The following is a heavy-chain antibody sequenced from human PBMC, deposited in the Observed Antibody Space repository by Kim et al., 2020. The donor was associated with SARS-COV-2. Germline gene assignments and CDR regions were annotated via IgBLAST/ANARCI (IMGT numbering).Heavy chain of an antibody. CDR3: ARASGIADFYYYYYGM. Sequence: SETLSLTCTVSGGSVSSGSYYWSWIRQPPGKGLEWIGYIYYSGSTNYNPSLKSRVTISVDTSKNQFSLKLSSVTAADTAVYYCARASGIADFYYYYYGM. D-gene: IGHD6-13*01. V-gene: IGHV4-61*01. CDR2: IYYSGST. CDR1: GGSVSSGSYY. J-gene: IGHJ6*01.